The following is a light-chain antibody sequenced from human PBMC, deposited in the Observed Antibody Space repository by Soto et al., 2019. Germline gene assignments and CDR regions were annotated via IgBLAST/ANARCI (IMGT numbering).Light chain of an antibody. CDR2: DVS. Sequence: QPASVSGSPGQSITISCTGSSSDVGGYDFVSWYQHHPGKAPKLIIYDVSDRPLGVSNRFSGSKSGNTASLTISGLQAEDEADYYCSSYTRSNTLLFGGGTKLTVL. CDR3: SSYTRSNTLL. CDR1: SSDVGGYDF. V-gene: IGLV2-14*03. J-gene: IGLJ2*01.